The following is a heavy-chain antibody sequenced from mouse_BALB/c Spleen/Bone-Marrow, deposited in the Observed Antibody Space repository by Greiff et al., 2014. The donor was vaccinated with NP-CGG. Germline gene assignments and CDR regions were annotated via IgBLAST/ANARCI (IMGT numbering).Heavy chain of an antibody. CDR1: GYTFTDYA. CDR3: ARSYGFDY. V-gene: IGHV1S137*01. J-gene: IGHJ2*01. CDR2: ISTYYGDA. D-gene: IGHD1-1*02. Sequence: QVQLQQSGAELVRPGVSVKISCKGSGYTFTDYALHWVKQSHAKSLEWIGIISTYYGDASYNQKFKGKATMTVDKSSSTAYMELARLTSEDSAIYYCARSYGFDYWGQGTTLTVSS.